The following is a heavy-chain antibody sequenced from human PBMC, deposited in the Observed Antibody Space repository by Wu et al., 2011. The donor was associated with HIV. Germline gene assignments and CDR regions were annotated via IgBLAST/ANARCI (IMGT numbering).Heavy chain of an antibody. CDR3: ARGPLLAGYYYYMDV. V-gene: IGHV1-69*04. CDR1: GGSFSRNG. CDR2: IIPIHDTT. D-gene: IGHD2/OR15-2a*01. J-gene: IGHJ6*03. Sequence: QIQLVQSGAEVKKPGSSVKVSCKASGGSFSRNGISWVRQAPGQGLEWMGRIIPIHDTTNSAQRFQGRVTITADKSTSTAYMELSSLRSEDTAVYYCARGPLLAGYYYYMDVWGKGTTVTVSS.